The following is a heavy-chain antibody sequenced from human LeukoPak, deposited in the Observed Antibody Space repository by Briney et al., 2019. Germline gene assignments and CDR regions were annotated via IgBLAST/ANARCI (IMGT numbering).Heavy chain of an antibody. CDR2: ISSSSSYI. CDR3: ASTPGPTAPFDY. V-gene: IGHV3-21*01. D-gene: IGHD5-18*01. J-gene: IGHJ4*02. Sequence: GGSLRLSCAASGFTFSSYSMNWVRQAPGKGLEWVSSISSSSSYIYYADSVKGRFTISRDNAKNSLYLQMNSLRAEDTAVYSCASTPGPTAPFDYWGQGTLVTVSS. CDR1: GFTFSSYS.